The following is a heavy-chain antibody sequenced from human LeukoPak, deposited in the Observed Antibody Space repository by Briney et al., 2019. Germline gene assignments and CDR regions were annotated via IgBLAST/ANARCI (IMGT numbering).Heavy chain of an antibody. V-gene: IGHV3-30*02. CDR2: IRSDGSNK. Sequence: GSLRLSCAASGFTFSSYSMNWVRQAPGTGLEWVAFIRSDGSNKNYADSVKGRFTISRDNAKNSLYLQMNSLRAEDTAVYYCAELGITMIGGVWGKGTTATISS. CDR3: AELGITMIGGV. D-gene: IGHD3-10*02. J-gene: IGHJ6*04. CDR1: GFTFSSYS.